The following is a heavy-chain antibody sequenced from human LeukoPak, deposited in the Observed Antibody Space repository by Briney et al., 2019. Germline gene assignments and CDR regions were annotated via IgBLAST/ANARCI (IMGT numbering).Heavy chain of an antibody. V-gene: IGHV4-34*01. D-gene: IGHD3-16*02. Sequence: SETLSLTCAVYGGSSSGYYWSWIRQPPGKGLEWIGEINHSGSTNYNPSLKSRVTISVDTSKNQFSLKLSSVTAADTAVYYCASSYYDYVWGSYRPSLDYWGQGTLVTVSS. J-gene: IGHJ4*02. CDR1: GGSSSGYY. CDR3: ASSYYDYVWGSYRPSLDY. CDR2: INHSGST.